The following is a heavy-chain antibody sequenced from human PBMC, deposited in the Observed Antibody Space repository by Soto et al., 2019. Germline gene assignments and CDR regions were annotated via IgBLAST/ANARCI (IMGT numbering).Heavy chain of an antibody. J-gene: IGHJ4*02. V-gene: IGHV3-15*01. CDR2: IKSKTDGGTT. CDR1: GFTFTNAW. D-gene: IGHD2-2*01. Sequence: EVQLVESGGGLVKPGGSLRLSCAASGFTFTNAWMNWVRQAPGKGLESIGRIKSKTDGGTTDYTAPVKGRFIISRDDSKNTLFLQMSSLQIEDTAVYYCVTDRVVWGQGTLVTVFS. CDR3: VTDRVV.